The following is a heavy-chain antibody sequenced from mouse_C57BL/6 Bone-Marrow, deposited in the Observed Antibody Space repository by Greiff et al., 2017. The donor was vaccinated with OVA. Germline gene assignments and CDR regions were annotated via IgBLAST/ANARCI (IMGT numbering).Heavy chain of an antibody. Sequence: VKLMESGPGLVAPSQSLSITCTVSGFSLTSYGISWVRQPPGKGLEWLGVIWGDGSTNYHSALISRLSISKDNSNSQVFLKLNSLQTDDTATYYWAKENYYYGSSPGWFAYWGQGTLVTVSA. V-gene: IGHV2-3*01. J-gene: IGHJ3*01. CDR3: AKENYYYGSSPGWFAY. D-gene: IGHD1-1*01. CDR2: IWGDGST. CDR1: GFSLTSYG.